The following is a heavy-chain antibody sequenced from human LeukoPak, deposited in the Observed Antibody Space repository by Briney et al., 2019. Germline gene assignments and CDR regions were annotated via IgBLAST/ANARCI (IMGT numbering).Heavy chain of an antibody. Sequence: QTGGSLRLSCAASGFTFSSYWMSWVRQAPGKGLEWVANIKQDGSEKYYVDSVKGRFTISRDNAKNSVYVQMNSLRAEDTAVYYCARGTIGLYAFDIWGQGTMVTVSS. J-gene: IGHJ3*02. CDR1: GFTFSSYW. D-gene: IGHD1-26*01. V-gene: IGHV3-7*01. CDR3: ARGTIGLYAFDI. CDR2: IKQDGSEK.